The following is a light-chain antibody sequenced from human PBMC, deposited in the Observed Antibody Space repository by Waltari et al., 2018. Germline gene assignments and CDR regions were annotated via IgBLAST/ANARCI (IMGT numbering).Light chain of an antibody. CDR2: DVA. V-gene: IGLV2-11*01. CDR3: CSYAGSYTLGV. Sequence: QSALTQPRSVSGSPGPSVTISCTGTSSDLGAYNYVSWYQQHPGKAPKLMIYDVAKRPSGVPDRFSGSKSGDTASLTISGLQTEDEADYYCCSYAGSYTLGVFGGGTKLTVL. CDR1: SSDLGAYNY. J-gene: IGLJ3*02.